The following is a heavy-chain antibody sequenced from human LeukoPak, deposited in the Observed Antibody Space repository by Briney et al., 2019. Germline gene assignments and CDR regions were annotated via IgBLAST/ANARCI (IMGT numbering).Heavy chain of an antibody. Sequence: GGSLRLSCAASGFTFSSYAMTWVRQAPGKGLEWVSAISGSGGSTYYADSVVGRFTISRDDSKNTLYLQMSSLRAEDTAVYYCAKQAGGSGSYYYYWGQGTLVTVSS. CDR2: ISGSGGST. CDR1: GFTFSSYA. CDR3: AKQAGGSGSYYYY. V-gene: IGHV3-23*01. J-gene: IGHJ4*02. D-gene: IGHD3-10*01.